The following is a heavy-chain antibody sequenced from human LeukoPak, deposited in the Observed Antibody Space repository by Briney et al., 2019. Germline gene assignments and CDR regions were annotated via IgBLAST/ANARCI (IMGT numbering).Heavy chain of an antibody. Sequence: GSLRLSCAASGFTFRDAWMTWVRQAPGKGLEWVGRIRSKTDGGTTDYAVSVQGRFTISRDDSKNTLYLQMSSLKTEDTAVYYCAKHIYGVVSIQQWGQGTLVTVSS. V-gene: IGHV3-15*01. D-gene: IGHD3-3*01. J-gene: IGHJ1*01. CDR1: GFTFRDAW. CDR2: IRSKTDGGTT. CDR3: AKHIYGVVSIQQ.